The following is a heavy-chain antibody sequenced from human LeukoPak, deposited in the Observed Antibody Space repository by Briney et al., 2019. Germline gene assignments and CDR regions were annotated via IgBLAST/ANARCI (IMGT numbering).Heavy chain of an antibody. CDR3: AREVRGASFGY. CDR1: GYNFTSYW. D-gene: IGHD3-10*01. V-gene: IGHV5-10-1*01. CDR2: IDPSDSYT. Sequence: GESLSISCKGSGYNFTSYWITWVRQMPGKGLEWMGRIDPSDSYTNYSPSFQGHVSISADKSISTAYLQWISLKASDTAMYYCAREVRGASFGYWGQGTLVSVS. J-gene: IGHJ4*02.